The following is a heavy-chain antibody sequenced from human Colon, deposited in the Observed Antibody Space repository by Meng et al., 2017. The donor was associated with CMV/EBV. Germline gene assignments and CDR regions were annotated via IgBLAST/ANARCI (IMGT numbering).Heavy chain of an antibody. CDR2: LNPDSGDT. D-gene: IGHD5-24*01. V-gene: IGHV1-2*02. CDR3: ARDRPHRGNLKKGAFDV. J-gene: IGHJ3*01. Sequence: ASMKVSCKASGYIFSNYYIHWVRQAPGQGLEGMGWLNPDSGDTSYAQHFQGRVTMTGDTSTDTAYMELSSLRSDDTAVYFCARDRPHRGNLKKGAFDVWGRGTTVTVSS. CDR1: GYIFSNYY.